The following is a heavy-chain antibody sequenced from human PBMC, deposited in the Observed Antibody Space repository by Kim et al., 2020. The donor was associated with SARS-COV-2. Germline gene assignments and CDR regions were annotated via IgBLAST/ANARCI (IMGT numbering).Heavy chain of an antibody. Sequence: GGSLRLSCAASGFTFSSYGMHWVRQAPGKGLEWVAVIWYDGSNKYYADSVKGRFTISRDNSKNTLYLQMNSLRAEDTAVYYCARDGRYDYGADDAFDIWGQGTMVTVSS. D-gene: IGHD4-17*01. J-gene: IGHJ3*02. CDR1: GFTFSSYG. CDR3: ARDGRYDYGADDAFDI. V-gene: IGHV3-33*01. CDR2: IWYDGSNK.